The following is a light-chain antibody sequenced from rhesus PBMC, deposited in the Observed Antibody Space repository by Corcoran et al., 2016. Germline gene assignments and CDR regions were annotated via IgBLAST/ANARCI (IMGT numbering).Light chain of an antibody. Sequence: DIQMTQSPSSLSASVGDRVTITCQASQSLSNYLNWYQHKPGKIPKLLIYRASSLQSGIPSRFSGIGSGTDFTLTSSSLQPEDLATDYWQQGYSYPLTFGGGTKVELK. V-gene: IGKV1S9*01. CDR3: QQGYSYPLT. CDR1: QSLSNY. J-gene: IGKJ4*01. CDR2: RAS.